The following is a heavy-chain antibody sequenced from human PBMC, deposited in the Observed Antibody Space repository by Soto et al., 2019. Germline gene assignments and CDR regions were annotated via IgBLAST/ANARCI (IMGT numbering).Heavy chain of an antibody. D-gene: IGHD3-10*02. CDR2: ISGSGGST. J-gene: IGHJ6*03. V-gene: IGHV3-23*01. Sequence: GGSLRLSCAASGFTFSSYAMSWVRQAPGKGLEWVSAISGSGGSTYYADSVNGRFTISRDNSKNTLYLQMNSLRAEDTAVYYCAKDLGEPLPSMFYYYYYYMDVWGKGTTVTVSS. CDR3: AKDLGEPLPSMFYYYYYYMDV. CDR1: GFTFSSYA.